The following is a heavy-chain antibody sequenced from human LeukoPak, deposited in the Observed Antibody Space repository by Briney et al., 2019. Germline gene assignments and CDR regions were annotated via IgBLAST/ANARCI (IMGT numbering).Heavy chain of an antibody. CDR3: ARDQEWLVLYYFDY. D-gene: IGHD6-19*01. CDR2: INPNSGGT. J-gene: IGHJ4*02. CDR1: GYTFTGYY. Sequence: VASVKVSCKASGYTFTGYYMHWVRQAPGQGLEWMGWINPNSGGTNYAQKFQGRVTMTRDTSISTAYMELNRLRSDDTAVYYCARDQEWLVLYYFDYWGQGTLVTVSS. V-gene: IGHV1-2*02.